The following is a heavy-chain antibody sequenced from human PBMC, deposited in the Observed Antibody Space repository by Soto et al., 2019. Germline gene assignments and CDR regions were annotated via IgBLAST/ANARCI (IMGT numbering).Heavy chain of an antibody. J-gene: IGHJ4*02. D-gene: IGHD3-10*01. CDR3: ARGNTRVRRVNTRFDY. CDR1: GGSISSGGYS. Sequence: PSEPLSLTCAASGGSISSGGYSWSWIRQPPGKGLEWIGYIYYSGSTYYNPSLKSRVTISVDRSKNQFSLKLSSVTAADTAVYYCARGNTRVRRVNTRFDYWGQGTRVTVGS. CDR2: IYYSGST. V-gene: IGHV4-30-2*01.